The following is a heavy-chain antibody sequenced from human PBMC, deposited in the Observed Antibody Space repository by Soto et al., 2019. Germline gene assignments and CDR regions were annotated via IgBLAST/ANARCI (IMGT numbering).Heavy chain of an antibody. Sequence: QVQLVQSGAEVKKPGASVKVSCKASGYTFTGYYMHWVRQAPGQGLEWMGWINPNSGGTNYAQKFQGWVTMTRDTSIRTAYMELSRLRSDDTAVYYCARDATMVRGDFVIDYWGQGTLVTVSS. CDR2: INPNSGGT. CDR3: ARDATMVRGDFVIDY. CDR1: GYTFTGYY. D-gene: IGHD3-10*01. V-gene: IGHV1-2*04. J-gene: IGHJ4*02.